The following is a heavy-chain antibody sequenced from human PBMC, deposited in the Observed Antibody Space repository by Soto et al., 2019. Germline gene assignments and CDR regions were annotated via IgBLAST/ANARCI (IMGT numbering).Heavy chain of an antibody. CDR2: IWYDGSNK. D-gene: IGHD6-13*01. CDR3: ARDRGSSLDYYGMDV. Sequence: EGSLRLSCAASGFTLSSYVMHWVRQAPGKGLEWVAVIWYDGSNKYYADSVKGRFTISRDNSKNTLYLQMNSLRAEDTAVYYCARDRGSSLDYYGMDVWGQGTTVTVSS. J-gene: IGHJ6*02. CDR1: GFTLSSYV. V-gene: IGHV3-33*01.